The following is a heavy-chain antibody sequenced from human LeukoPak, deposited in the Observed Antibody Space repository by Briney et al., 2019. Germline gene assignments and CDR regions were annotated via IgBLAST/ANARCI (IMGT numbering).Heavy chain of an antibody. J-gene: IGHJ6*02. D-gene: IGHD5-12*01. CDR1: GGSIRSDASY. Sequence: SETLSLTCTVSGGSIRSDASYWTWIRQTPGKGLEWIGYMYYSGSSYYIPSLKSRLIISEDTSKNQISLKLTSVTAADTAVYYCVRDKWVKAGDSWLHYGMDVWGQGTRVTVSS. CDR2: MYYSGSS. CDR3: VRDKWVKAGDSWLHYGMDV. V-gene: IGHV4-30-4*01.